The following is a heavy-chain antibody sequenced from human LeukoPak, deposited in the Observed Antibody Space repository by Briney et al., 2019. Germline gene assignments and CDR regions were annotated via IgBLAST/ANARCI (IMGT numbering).Heavy chain of an antibody. D-gene: IGHD7-27*01. CDR3: ARWGRPNFDY. V-gene: IGHV4-59*01. J-gene: IGHJ4*02. Sequence: PSETPSLTCTVSGGSIRGYSWSWLRQPPGKGLEWIGYISDSGSTYYNPSLKTRITISLDTSNNQFSLKLSSATAADTAVYYCARWGRPNFDYWGQGTLVTVSS. CDR2: ISDSGST. CDR1: GGSIRGYS.